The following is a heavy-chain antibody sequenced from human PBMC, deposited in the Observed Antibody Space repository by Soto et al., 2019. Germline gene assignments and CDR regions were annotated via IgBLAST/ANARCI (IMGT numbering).Heavy chain of an antibody. CDR2: ISYDGSAQ. V-gene: IGHV3-30*18. J-gene: IGHJ4*02. CDR1: GFTFSVCG. CDR3: VKSDSRLLPINGDLAY. D-gene: IGHD2-21*01. Sequence: QVQLVESGGGVVRPGGSLRLSCAAAGFTFSVCGMHWVRQAPGKGLEWVAVISYDGSAQYYADSVKGRFTISRDNSKNTVYLQINSLTGDDTAVYYCVKSDSRLLPINGDLAYWGLGTLVTVSS.